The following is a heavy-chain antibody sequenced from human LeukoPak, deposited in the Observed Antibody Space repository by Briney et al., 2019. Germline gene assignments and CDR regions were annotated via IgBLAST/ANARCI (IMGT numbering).Heavy chain of an antibody. CDR3: ARAPGVATYNWFDP. CDR1: GYTFTSYD. CDR2: MNPNSGNT. J-gene: IGHJ5*02. D-gene: IGHD5-12*01. V-gene: IGHV1-8*03. Sequence: ASVKASCKASGYTFTSYDINWVRQATGQGLEWMGWMNPNSGNTGYAQKFQGRVTITRNTSISTAYMELSSLRSEDTAVYYCARAPGVATYNWFDPWGQGTLVTVSS.